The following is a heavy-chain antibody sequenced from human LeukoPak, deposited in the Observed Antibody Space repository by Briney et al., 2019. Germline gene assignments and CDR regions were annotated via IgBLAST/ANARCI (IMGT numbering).Heavy chain of an antibody. CDR1: GYTFTSYY. D-gene: IGHD1-26*01. Sequence: ASVKVSFKASGYTFTSYYMHWVRQAPGQGLEWMGIINPSGGTTSYAQKFQGRVIMTRDTSTSTVYMELSSLRSDDTAVYYCARAPKGVTTGYFDHWGQGTLVTVSS. J-gene: IGHJ4*02. V-gene: IGHV1-46*01. CDR3: ARAPKGVTTGYFDH. CDR2: INPSGGTT.